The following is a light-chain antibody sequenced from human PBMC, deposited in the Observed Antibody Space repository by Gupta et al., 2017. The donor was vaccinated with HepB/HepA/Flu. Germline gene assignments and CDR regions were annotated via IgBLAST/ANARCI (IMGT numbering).Light chain of an antibody. Sequence: DIQMTESPSSLSASVGDRVTITCRESQGIRDDLSWYQQKPGKAPKRLIYTASSLQNGVPSKFSGSGSGTEFTLTISSLQPEDSATYYCLQHNGYPLTFGQGTRLEI. CDR1: QGIRDD. CDR3: LQHNGYPLT. V-gene: IGKV1-17*01. J-gene: IGKJ5*01. CDR2: TAS.